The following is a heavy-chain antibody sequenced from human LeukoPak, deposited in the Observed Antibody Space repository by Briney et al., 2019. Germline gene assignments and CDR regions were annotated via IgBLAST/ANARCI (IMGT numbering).Heavy chain of an antibody. J-gene: IGHJ6*02. V-gene: IGHV3-74*01. CDR1: GFTFSSYW. CDR3: ARAHYGMDV. CDR2: INPDGSST. Sequence: GGSLRLSCAASGFTFSSYWMHWVRQAPGKGLVWVSRINPDGSSTIYADSVKGRFTISRDNAKNTLFLQMNSLRAEDTAVYYCARAHYGMDVWGQGTTVTVSS.